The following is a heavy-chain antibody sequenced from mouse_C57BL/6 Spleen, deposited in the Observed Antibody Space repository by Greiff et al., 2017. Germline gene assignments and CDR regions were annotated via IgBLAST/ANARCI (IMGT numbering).Heavy chain of an antibody. CDR1: GYSITSGYY. D-gene: IGHD2-3*01. V-gene: IGHV3-6*01. Sequence: EVQRVESGPGLVKPSQSLSLTCSVTGYSITSGYYWNWIRQFPGNKLEWMGYISYDGSNNYNPSLKNRISITRDTSKNQFFLKLNSVTTEDTATYYCARDDGYGYFDYWGQGTTLTVSS. CDR2: ISYDGSN. CDR3: ARDDGYGYFDY. J-gene: IGHJ2*01.